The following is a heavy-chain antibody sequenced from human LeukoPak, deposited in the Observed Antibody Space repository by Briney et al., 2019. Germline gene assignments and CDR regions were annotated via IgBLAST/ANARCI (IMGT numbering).Heavy chain of an antibody. Sequence: GASVKVSCKASGYTFTDYYIHWVRQAPGQGLEWMGWINPNSGATVYSQNFQGRVAITRDTSITTAYMDLSRLTSDDTAVYYCARDRYGDGFAHFDYWGQGALVTVSS. CDR2: INPNSGAT. D-gene: IGHD5-24*01. CDR1: GYTFTDYY. J-gene: IGHJ4*02. CDR3: ARDRYGDGFAHFDY. V-gene: IGHV1-2*02.